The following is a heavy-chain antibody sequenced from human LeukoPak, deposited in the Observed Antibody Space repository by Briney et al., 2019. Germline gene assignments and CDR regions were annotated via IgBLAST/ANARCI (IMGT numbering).Heavy chain of an antibody. V-gene: IGHV1-18*01. CDR1: GYTFTTYN. CDR2: ITADNGNT. D-gene: IGHD6-6*01. CDR3: ARGLSSSYGY. J-gene: IGHJ4*02. Sequence: ASVKVSCKASGYTFTTYNINWVRQAPGQGLEWMGWITADNGNTNYAQKFQGRVTMTTDTSTSTVYMELRSLRSDDTAVYYCARGLSSSYGYWGQGTLVTVSS.